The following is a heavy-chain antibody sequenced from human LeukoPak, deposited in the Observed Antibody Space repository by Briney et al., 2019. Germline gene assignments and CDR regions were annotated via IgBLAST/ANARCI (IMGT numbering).Heavy chain of an antibody. CDR2: INPSGGST. CDR3: ANLGVYSSGWYGGDYYYGMDV. D-gene: IGHD6-19*01. CDR1: GYTFTSYY. J-gene: IGHJ6*02. Sequence: ASVKVSCKASGYTFTSYYMHWVRQAPGQGLEWMGVINPSGGSTSYHQKFQGRVTMTRDTSTSTVYMELSRLRSEDTAVYYCANLGVYSSGWYGGDYYYGMDVWGQGTTVTVSS. V-gene: IGHV1-46*01.